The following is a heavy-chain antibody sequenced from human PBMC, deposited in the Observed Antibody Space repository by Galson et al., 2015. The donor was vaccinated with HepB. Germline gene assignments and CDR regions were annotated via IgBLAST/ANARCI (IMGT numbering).Heavy chain of an antibody. CDR3: VRDGPGGYYDSSDYRLGPLATSEDFDY. CDR1: GFTFSSYG. V-gene: IGHV3-33*01. Sequence: SLRLSCAASGFTFSSYGMHWVRQAPGKGLEWVAVIWYEGSNKYYADSVKGRFTISRDNSKNTLYLQMNRLRAEDTAVYYCVRDGPGGYYDSSDYRLGPLATSEDFDYWGQGTLVTVSS. D-gene: IGHD3-22*01. J-gene: IGHJ4*02. CDR2: IWYEGSNK.